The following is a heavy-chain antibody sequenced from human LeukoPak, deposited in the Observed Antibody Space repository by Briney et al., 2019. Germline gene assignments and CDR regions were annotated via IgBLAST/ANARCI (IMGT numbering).Heavy chain of an antibody. CDR3: AKDSRSGNLDYVGH. Sequence: GGSLRLSCAASGLAFSSYGMHWVRQAPGKGLEWVAVISYDETEKYYADSVKGRFTISRDNSKNTLYLQMNSLSAEDTAVHYCAKDSRSGNLDYVGHWGQGTLVTVSS. D-gene: IGHD1-26*01. V-gene: IGHV3-30*18. J-gene: IGHJ4*02. CDR1: GLAFSSYG. CDR2: ISYDETEK.